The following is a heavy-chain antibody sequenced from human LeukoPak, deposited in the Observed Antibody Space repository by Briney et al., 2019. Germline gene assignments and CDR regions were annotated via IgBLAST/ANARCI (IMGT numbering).Heavy chain of an antibody. CDR1: GGSISSSSYY. CDR2: IYYSGST. Sequence: SETLSLTCTVSGGSISSSSYYWGWIRQPPGKGLEWIGSIYYSGSTYYNPSLKSRVTISVDTSKNQFSLKLSSVTAADTAVYYCARVPYSYGDDVADYYYGMDVWGQGTTVTVSS. V-gene: IGHV4-39*01. CDR3: ARVPYSYGDDVADYYYGMDV. D-gene: IGHD4-17*01. J-gene: IGHJ6*02.